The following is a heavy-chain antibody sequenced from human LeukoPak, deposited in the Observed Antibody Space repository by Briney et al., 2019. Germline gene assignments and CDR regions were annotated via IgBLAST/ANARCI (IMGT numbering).Heavy chain of an antibody. V-gene: IGHV1-18*01. CDR1: GYTFTSYG. CDR3: ATYPLHYGSGSAIDY. J-gene: IGHJ4*02. D-gene: IGHD3-10*01. CDR2: ISAYNGNT. Sequence: ASVKVSCKASGYTFTSYGISWVRQAPGQGLEWMGWISAYNGNTNYAQKLQGRVTMTTDTSTSTAYMELRSLRSDDTAVYYCATYPLHYGSGSAIDYWGRGTLVTVSS.